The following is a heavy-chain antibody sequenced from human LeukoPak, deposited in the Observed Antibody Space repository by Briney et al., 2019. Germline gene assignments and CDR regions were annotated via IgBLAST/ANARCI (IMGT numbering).Heavy chain of an antibody. J-gene: IGHJ4*02. CDR2: IYHSRST. CDR1: CGSLSTYD. D-gene: IGHD2-8*01. Sequence: SDTLSLTCTVSCGSLSTYDWTWIRHPPGKGLDQIVYIYHSRSTNYNPSLKSRVTLSVHTSKNQFSLKLSSVTAADTGVYYCARESVRPYFEYWGQGTLVTVSS. V-gene: IGHV4-4*08. CDR3: ARESVRPYFEY.